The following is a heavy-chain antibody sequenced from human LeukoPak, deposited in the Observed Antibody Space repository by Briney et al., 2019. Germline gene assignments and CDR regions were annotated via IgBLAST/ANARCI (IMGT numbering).Heavy chain of an antibody. D-gene: IGHD3-16*01. Sequence: SEALSLTCTVSGGSISPSYWSCIREPPGEGPEWRVYIFYSGSTSYNPSLNSRVTISVDTSKNQFSLKLSSMTAADTAVYLCTKSRGQHQPVSYDPYFDYWGQGTLVTVSS. CDR1: GGSISPSY. J-gene: IGHJ4*02. V-gene: IGHV4-59*08. CDR3: TKSRGQHQPVSYDPYFDY. CDR2: IFYSGST.